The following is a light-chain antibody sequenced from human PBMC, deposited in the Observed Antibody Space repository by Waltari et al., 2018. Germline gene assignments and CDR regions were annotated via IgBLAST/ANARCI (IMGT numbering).Light chain of an antibody. Sequence: EIVLTQSPGTLSLSSGERPTLSCRASQNICRYLIWYQQKPGQAPRPLIYGASSRAAGIPDRFSGSGSGTDFSLTISRLEPEDFAVYYCQNHERLPAVFGQGTKVEIK. CDR3: QNHERLPAV. V-gene: IGKV3-20*01. CDR1: QNICRY. J-gene: IGKJ1*01. CDR2: GAS.